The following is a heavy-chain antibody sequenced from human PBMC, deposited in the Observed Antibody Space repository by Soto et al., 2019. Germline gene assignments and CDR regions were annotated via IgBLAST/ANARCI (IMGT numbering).Heavy chain of an antibody. CDR3: AKEDLGYCSSTSCKDKAYHYGLDV. J-gene: IGHJ6*02. CDR1: GFTFSSYA. V-gene: IGHV3-23*01. CDR2: ISGSGGST. Sequence: GGSLRLSCAASGFTFSSYAMSWVRQAPGKGLEWVSAISGSGGSTYYADSVKGRFTISRDNSKNTLYLQMNSLRAEDTAVYYCAKEDLGYCSSTSCKDKAYHYGLDVWGHGSTVIVSS. D-gene: IGHD2-2*01.